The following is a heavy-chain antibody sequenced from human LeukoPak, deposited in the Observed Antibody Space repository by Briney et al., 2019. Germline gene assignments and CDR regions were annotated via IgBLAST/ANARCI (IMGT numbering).Heavy chain of an antibody. V-gene: IGHV3-23*01. D-gene: IGHD2-21*01. CDR2: IRGIDGST. J-gene: IGHJ3*01. CDR1: GLTFSNYA. Sequence: PGGSLRLSCAASGLTFSNYAMSWVRQAPGKGLEWVSTIRGIDGSTYYADSVKGRFTISRDNSMNTVDLQMDSLRAEDTAVYYCAKGKVNHDGALDAWGQGTLVTVSS. CDR3: AKGKVNHDGALDA.